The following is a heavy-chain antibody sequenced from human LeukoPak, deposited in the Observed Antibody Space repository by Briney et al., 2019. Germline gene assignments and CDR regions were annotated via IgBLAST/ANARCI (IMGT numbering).Heavy chain of an antibody. J-gene: IGHJ3*02. Sequence: GGSLRLSCAAFGFTFSSYGMHWVRQAPGKGLEWVAVISYDGSNKYYADSVKGRFTISRDNSKNTLYLQMNSLRAEDTAVYYCAKGITMVRGVMGDAFDIWGQGTMVTVSS. CDR3: AKGITMVRGVMGDAFDI. D-gene: IGHD3-10*01. CDR2: ISYDGSNK. CDR1: GFTFSSYG. V-gene: IGHV3-30*18.